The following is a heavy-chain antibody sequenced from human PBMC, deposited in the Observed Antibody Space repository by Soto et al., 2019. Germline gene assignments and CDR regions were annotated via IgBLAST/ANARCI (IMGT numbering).Heavy chain of an antibody. V-gene: IGHV3-30-3*01. D-gene: IGHD5-18*01. CDR1: GFTFSSYA. CDR2: ISYDGSNK. Sequence: GGSLRLSCAASGFTFSSYAMHWVRQAPGKGLEWVAVISYDGSNKYYADSVKGRFTISRDNSKNTLYLQMNSLRAEDTAVYYCARDPLSGYSYGPCPYYWGQGTLVTVSS. CDR3: ARDPLSGYSYGPCPYY. J-gene: IGHJ4*02.